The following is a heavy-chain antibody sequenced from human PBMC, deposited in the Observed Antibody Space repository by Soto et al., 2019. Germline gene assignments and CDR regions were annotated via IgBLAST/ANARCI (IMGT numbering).Heavy chain of an antibody. J-gene: IGHJ4*01. Sequence: SETLSLTCTVSGGSISSYYWSWFRQPPGKGLEWIGYIYYSGSTNYNPSLKSRVTISVDTSKNQFSLKLSSVTAADTAVYYCARYRCYGYGYILDLWGRGTLVLVSA. V-gene: IGHV4-59*01. CDR3: ARYRCYGYGYILDL. D-gene: IGHD5-18*01. CDR2: IYYSGST. CDR1: GGSISSYY.